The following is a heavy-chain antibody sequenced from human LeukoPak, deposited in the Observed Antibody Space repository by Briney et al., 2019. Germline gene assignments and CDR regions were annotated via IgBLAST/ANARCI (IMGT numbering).Heavy chain of an antibody. V-gene: IGHV3-48*04. Sequence: TGGSLRLSCAASGFTFSSYSMNCVRQAPGKGLVWVSYISSSGGTVKYADSVKGRFTISRDNAKNSLYLQMSSLRAEDTAMYYCLLRGVTKPYWGQGTLVTVSS. J-gene: IGHJ4*02. D-gene: IGHD3-10*01. CDR2: ISSSGGTV. CDR1: GFTFSSYS. CDR3: LLRGVTKPY.